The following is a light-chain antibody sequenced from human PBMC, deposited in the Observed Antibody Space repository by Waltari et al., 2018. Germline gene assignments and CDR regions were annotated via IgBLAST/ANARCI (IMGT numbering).Light chain of an antibody. CDR2: EVN. V-gene: IGLV2-14*01. J-gene: IGLJ2*01. CDR3: SSFTSTSTLI. Sequence: QSALTQPASVSGSPGQSVAISCTGTSSDVGAYDYASWYQQHPGKAPKLIIYEVNHRPSGVPDRFSGSKSGNTASLTISGLQAEDEADYYCSSFTSTSTLIFGGGTKLTVL. CDR1: SSDVGAYDY.